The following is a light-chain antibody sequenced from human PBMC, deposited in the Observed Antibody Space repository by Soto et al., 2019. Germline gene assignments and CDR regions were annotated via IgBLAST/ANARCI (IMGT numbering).Light chain of an antibody. V-gene: IGKV1-33*01. CDR2: DAS. Sequence: DLQMTQSPSSLSAAVGDRVTITCDSSQCINNYLNWYQQKLGKAPKLLIYDASNLEIGVPSRFSGSASGTDFTLTIFSLQHEDIATYYCQQYDKLPYTFGQGTRMEIK. CDR3: QQYDKLPYT. CDR1: QCINNY. J-gene: IGKJ5*01.